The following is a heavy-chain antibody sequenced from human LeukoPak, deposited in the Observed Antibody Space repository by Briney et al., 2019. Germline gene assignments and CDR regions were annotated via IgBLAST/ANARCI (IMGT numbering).Heavy chain of an antibody. V-gene: IGHV3-23*01. CDR1: GFTFSSYA. CDR2: ISGSGGST. Sequence: GGSLRLSCAASGFTFSSYAMSWVRQAPGKGLEWVSAISGSGGSTYYADSVKGRFTISRDNAKSSPYLQMNSLRVEDTAVYYCARTVFGAYNWFDPWGQGALVTVSS. J-gene: IGHJ5*02. D-gene: IGHD3-3*01. CDR3: ARTVFGAYNWFDP.